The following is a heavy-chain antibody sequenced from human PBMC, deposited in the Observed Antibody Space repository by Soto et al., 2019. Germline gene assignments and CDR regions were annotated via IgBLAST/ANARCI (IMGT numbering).Heavy chain of an antibody. J-gene: IGHJ4*02. CDR1: GYTFTSCY. V-gene: IGHV1-46*01. D-gene: IGHD3-10*01. CDR3: ARDLDEHYYGSGTPDYYFDY. Sequence: ASVKVSCKASGYTFTSCYMQWVRQAPGQGLEWMGTIKPSGGSTSYAQKFQGRVTMTRDTSTSTVYMELSSLRSEDTAVYYCARDLDEHYYGSGTPDYYFDYWGQGTLVTVSS. CDR2: IKPSGGST.